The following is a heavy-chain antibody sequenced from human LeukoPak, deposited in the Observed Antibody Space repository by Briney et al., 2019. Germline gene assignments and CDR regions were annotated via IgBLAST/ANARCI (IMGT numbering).Heavy chain of an antibody. V-gene: IGHV3-74*01. Sequence: GESLRLSCRASGFTFTSYWMHWVRQAPGTGLVWVSRINSDGSGTNCADSVKGRFTISRDNAKNTLFLQMNSLRAEDTAVYYCARESSSSGRYFDYWGQGTLVTVSS. CDR2: INSDGSGT. CDR3: ARESSSSGRYFDY. CDR1: GFTFTSYW. J-gene: IGHJ4*02. D-gene: IGHD6-6*01.